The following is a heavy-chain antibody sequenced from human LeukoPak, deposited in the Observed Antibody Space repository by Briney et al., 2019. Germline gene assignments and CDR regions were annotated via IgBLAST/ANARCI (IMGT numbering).Heavy chain of an antibody. V-gene: IGHV1-2*02. D-gene: IGHD3-22*01. Sequence: ASVKVSCKASGYTFTGYFMHWVRQAPGQGLEWMGWINPNSGDANYAQKFQGRVTMTKDTSISTAYMELSRLRSDDTAVYYCARDERYDSSGYPFDYWGQGTLVTVSS. CDR2: INPNSGDA. J-gene: IGHJ4*02. CDR3: ARDERYDSSGYPFDY. CDR1: GYTFTGYF.